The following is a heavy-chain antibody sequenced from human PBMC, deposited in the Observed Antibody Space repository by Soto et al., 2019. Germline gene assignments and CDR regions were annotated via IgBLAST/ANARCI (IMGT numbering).Heavy chain of an antibody. Sequence: DVQLLESGGGLVQPGGSLRLPCAASGFSFSSYAMVWVRQAPGKGLEWVAVISARGGSSYFADSVKGRFTLSRDNSKNVLSLEMNSLRAEDTAIYFCAKGSIEYSASVDNWGQGTLVVVSS. D-gene: IGHD5-12*01. CDR1: GFSFSSYA. CDR2: ISARGGSS. CDR3: AKGSIEYSASVDN. J-gene: IGHJ4*02. V-gene: IGHV3-23*01.